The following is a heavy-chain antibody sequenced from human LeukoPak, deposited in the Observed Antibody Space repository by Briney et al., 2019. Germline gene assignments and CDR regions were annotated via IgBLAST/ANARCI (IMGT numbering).Heavy chain of an antibody. CDR2: MNPNSGNT. Sequence: ASMKVSCKASGYTFTSYDINWVRQATGQGLEWMGWMNPNSGNTGYAQKFQGRVTMTRNTSISTAYMELSSLRSEDTAVYYCAGGLIVGATNDDYWGQGTLVTVSS. J-gene: IGHJ4*02. V-gene: IGHV1-8*01. CDR3: AGGLIVGATNDDY. CDR1: GYTFTSYD. D-gene: IGHD1-26*01.